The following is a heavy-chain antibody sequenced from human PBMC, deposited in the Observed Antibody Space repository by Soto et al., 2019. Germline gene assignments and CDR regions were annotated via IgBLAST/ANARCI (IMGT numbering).Heavy chain of an antibody. CDR3: ARVRRDGYNVPYFDY. CDR1: GFTFSDYY. Sequence: QVQLVESGGGLVKPGGSLRLSCAASGFTFSDYYMSWIRQAPGKGLEWVSYISSSSSYTNYADSVKGRFTISRDNAKNSLYLQMNSLRAEDTAVYYCARVRRDGYNVPYFDYWGQGTLVTVSS. D-gene: IGHD5-12*01. CDR2: ISSSSSYT. J-gene: IGHJ4*02. V-gene: IGHV3-11*06.